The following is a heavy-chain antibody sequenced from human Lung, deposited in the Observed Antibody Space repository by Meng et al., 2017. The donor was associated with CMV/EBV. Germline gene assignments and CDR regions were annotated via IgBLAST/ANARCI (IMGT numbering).Heavy chain of an antibody. CDR2: IKRDGSEK. D-gene: IGHD2-21*01. V-gene: IGHV3-7*01. CDR1: GFTFSDYW. J-gene: IGHJ3*02. Sequence: GESLKISCAASGFTFSDYWMAWVRQPPGKGLEWVANIKRDGSEKYYVDSVKGRFTVSRDNAKNSLYLQMRTLRAEDTAVYYCVTYYADIVLEPFDIWGQGTVVTVSS. CDR3: VTYYADIVLEPFDI.